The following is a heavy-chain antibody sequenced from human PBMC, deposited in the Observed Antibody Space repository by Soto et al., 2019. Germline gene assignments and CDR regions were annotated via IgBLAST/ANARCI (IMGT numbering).Heavy chain of an antibody. CDR1: GDTFNFYS. D-gene: IGHD3-10*01. J-gene: IGHJ4*02. Sequence: QVQLVQSGAEVKRPGSSVKVSCKASGDTFNFYSINWVRQAPGLGLEWMGRVNSIVSMSNYAQKFQGGVTMTADKSTSTAYMELSSLRSEDTAIYYCASSYGSGYRAFDYWGQGALVTVSS. V-gene: IGHV1-69*02. CDR2: VNSIVSMS. CDR3: ASSYGSGYRAFDY.